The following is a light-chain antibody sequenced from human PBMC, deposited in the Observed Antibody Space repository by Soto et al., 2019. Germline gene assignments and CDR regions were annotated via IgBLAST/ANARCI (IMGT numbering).Light chain of an antibody. CDR1: SRDIGAFNF. V-gene: IGLV2-14*01. CDR2: GVS. CDR3: SSYTTSGTYVL. J-gene: IGLJ3*02. Sequence: QSALTQPASVSGSPGQSITISCTGTSRDIGAFNFVSWYQQHPDKAPKLLISGVSDRPSGVSHRFSGSKSGNTASLTISGLQPADEADYYCSSYTTSGTYVLFGGGTKLTVL.